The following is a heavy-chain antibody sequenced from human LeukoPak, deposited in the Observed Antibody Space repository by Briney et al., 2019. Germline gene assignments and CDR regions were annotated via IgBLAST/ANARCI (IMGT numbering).Heavy chain of an antibody. CDR3: ARGLDIAARPFGP. J-gene: IGHJ5*02. D-gene: IGHD6-6*01. CDR2: INHSGST. CDR1: GGSFSGYY. Sequence: SETLSLTCAVYGGSFSGYYWSWIRQPPGKGLEWIGEINHSGSTNYNPSLKSRVTISVDTSKNQFSLKLSSVTAADTAVYYCARGLDIAARPFGPWGQGTLVTVSS. V-gene: IGHV4-34*01.